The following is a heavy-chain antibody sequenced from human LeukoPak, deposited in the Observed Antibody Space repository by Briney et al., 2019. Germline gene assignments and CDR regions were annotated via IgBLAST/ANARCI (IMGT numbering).Heavy chain of an antibody. CDR2: ISAYNGNT. J-gene: IGHJ6*02. D-gene: IGHD2-2*03. V-gene: IGHV1-18*04. CDR3: ARTGGVDIVVVPAAMHQYYYYGMDV. Sequence: ASVKVSCKASGYTFTGYYMHWVRQAPGQGLEWMGWISAYNGNTNYAQKLQGRVTMTTDTSTSTAYMELRSLRSDDTAVYYCARTGGVDIVVVPAAMHQYYYYGMDVWGQGTTVTVSS. CDR1: GYTFTGYY.